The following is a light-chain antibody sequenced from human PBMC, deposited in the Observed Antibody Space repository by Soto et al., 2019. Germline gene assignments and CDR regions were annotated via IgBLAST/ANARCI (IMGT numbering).Light chain of an antibody. CDR1: QTTNSW. Sequence: DIQMTQSPSTLSASVGDSVTITCRASQTTNSWLAWYQQKAGKATKLLIYDASSLQIGVPSRFSGSGSGTEFTLTISSLQPYDFANYYCQQYNGYSPETFGQGTKVEIK. CDR3: QQYNGYSPET. CDR2: DAS. J-gene: IGKJ1*01. V-gene: IGKV1-5*01.